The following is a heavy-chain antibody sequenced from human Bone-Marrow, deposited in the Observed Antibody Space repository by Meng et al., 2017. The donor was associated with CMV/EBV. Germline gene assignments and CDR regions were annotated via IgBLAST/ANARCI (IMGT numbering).Heavy chain of an antibody. Sequence: GGSLRLSCAASGFTFSSYGMHWVRQAPGKGLEWVAVISYDGSNKYYADSVKGRFTISRDNSKNTLYLQMNSLRAEDTAAYYCARDAWDCSSTSCYGGRFDYWGQGTLVTVSS. J-gene: IGHJ4*02. CDR1: GFTFSSYG. V-gene: IGHV3-30*19. CDR2: ISYDGSNK. CDR3: ARDAWDCSSTSCYGGRFDY. D-gene: IGHD2-2*01.